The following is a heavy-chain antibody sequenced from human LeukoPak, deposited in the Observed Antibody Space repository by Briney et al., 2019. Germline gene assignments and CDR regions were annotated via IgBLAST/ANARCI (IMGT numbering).Heavy chain of an antibody. Sequence: GGSLRLSCAASGFTFSSYWMHWVRQAPGKGLVWVSRIDSDGSSTSYADSVKGRFTISRDNAKKSLYLEMSSLRAEDTAVYYCARDGSFWSGFHAFDLWGQGTVVTVSS. V-gene: IGHV3-74*01. CDR1: GFTFSSYW. J-gene: IGHJ3*01. D-gene: IGHD3-3*01. CDR2: IDSDGSST. CDR3: ARDGSFWSGFHAFDL.